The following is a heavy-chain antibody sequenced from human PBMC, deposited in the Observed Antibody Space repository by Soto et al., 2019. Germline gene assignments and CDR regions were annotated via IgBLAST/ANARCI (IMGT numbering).Heavy chain of an antibody. CDR1: GYTFTSYA. CDR2: INAGNGNT. Sequence: ASVKVSCKASGYTFTSYAMHWVRQAPGQRLEWMGWINAGNGNTKYSQKFQGRVTITRDTSASTAYMELSSLRSEDTAVYYCARRVATIYSHYGMDVWGQGTTVTVSS. D-gene: IGHD5-12*01. J-gene: IGHJ6*02. V-gene: IGHV1-3*01. CDR3: ARRVATIYSHYGMDV.